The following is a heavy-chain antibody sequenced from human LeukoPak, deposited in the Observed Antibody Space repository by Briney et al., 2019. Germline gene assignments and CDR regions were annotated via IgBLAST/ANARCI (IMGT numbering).Heavy chain of an antibody. D-gene: IGHD2-21*02. J-gene: IGHJ5*02. V-gene: IGHV4-31*03. CDR3: ARELAYCGGDCDWFDP. Sequence: SETLSLTCTVSGGSISSGGYYWTWIRQHPGKGLEWIGYIYYSGSTYYNPSLKSRVTISVDTSKNQFSLKLSSVTAADTAVYYCARELAYCGGDCDWFDPWGQGTLVTVSS. CDR2: IYYSGST. CDR1: GGSISSGGYY.